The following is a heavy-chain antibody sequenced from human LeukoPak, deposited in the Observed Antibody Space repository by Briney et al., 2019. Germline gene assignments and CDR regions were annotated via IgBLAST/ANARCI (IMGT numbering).Heavy chain of an antibody. CDR3: ARVPYDYGDYGYYYYMDV. Sequence: PGGSLRLSCAASGFTFSSYWMSWVRQAPGKGLEWVANIKQDGSEKYYVDSVKGRFTISRDNAKNSLYLQMNSLRAEDTAVYYCARVPYDYGDYGYYYYMDVWGKGTTVTVSS. V-gene: IGHV3-7*01. J-gene: IGHJ6*03. CDR2: IKQDGSEK. CDR1: GFTFSSYW. D-gene: IGHD4-17*01.